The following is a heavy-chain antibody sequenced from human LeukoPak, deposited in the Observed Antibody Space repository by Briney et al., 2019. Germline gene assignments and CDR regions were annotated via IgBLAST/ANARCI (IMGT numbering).Heavy chain of an antibody. V-gene: IGHV3-30*02. D-gene: IGHD1-14*01. CDR1: GFTFSSYG. CDR3: ARYADGIFY. Sequence: PGGSLRLSCAASGFTFSSYGMHWVRQAPGKGLERVSFIRYDGSNEYYADSVRGRFTISRDNSKNTLYLQMNSLRAEDTAVYYCARYADGIFYWGQGTLVTVSS. J-gene: IGHJ4*02. CDR2: IRYDGSNE.